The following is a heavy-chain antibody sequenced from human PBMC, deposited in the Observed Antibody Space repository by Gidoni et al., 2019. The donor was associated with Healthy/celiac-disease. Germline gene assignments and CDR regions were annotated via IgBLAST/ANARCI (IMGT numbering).Heavy chain of an antibody. V-gene: IGHV4-30-4*01. CDR1: GGSISSGDYY. J-gene: IGHJ4*02. CDR3: AGESGYSGYEQLTNFDY. Sequence: QVQLQESGPGLVKPSQTLSLTCTVSGGSISSGDYYWSWIRQPPGKGLEWIGYIYYSGSTYYNPSLKSRVTISVDTSKNQFSLKLSSVTAADTAVYYCAGESGYSGYEQLTNFDYWGQGTLVTVSS. CDR2: IYYSGST. D-gene: IGHD5-12*01.